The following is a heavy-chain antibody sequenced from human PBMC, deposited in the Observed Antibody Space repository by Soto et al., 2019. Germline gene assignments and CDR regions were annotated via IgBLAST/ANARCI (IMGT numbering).Heavy chain of an antibody. V-gene: IGHV4-39*01. CDR3: APHEGEAAVPVGRGWFDP. D-gene: IGHD6-13*01. J-gene: IGHJ5*02. Sequence: PSETLSLTXTVSGGSIISTTHYWGWIRQPPGKGLEWIGSIYYSGSTYYNPSLKSRVTISVDTSKNQFSLKLSSVTAADTAVYYCAPHEGEAAVPVGRGWFDPWGQGTLVTVSS. CDR2: IYYSGST. CDR1: GGSIISTTHY.